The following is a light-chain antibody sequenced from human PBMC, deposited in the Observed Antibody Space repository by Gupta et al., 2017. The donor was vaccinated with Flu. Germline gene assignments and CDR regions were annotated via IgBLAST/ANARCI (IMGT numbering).Light chain of an antibody. CDR1: ESRIHSDGNTY. J-gene: IGKJ2*01. CDR3: RQTEHWPYT. V-gene: IGKV2-30*02. CDR2: KGS. Sequence: DVVMTQSPLSLPVTPGQPASISCRASESRIHSDGNTYLNWFQQRPGQSPRRLIYKGSDRDSGVPDRFSGSWSGTDFTLKISRVEPEDVGVYYCRQTEHWPYTFGQGTKLEIK.